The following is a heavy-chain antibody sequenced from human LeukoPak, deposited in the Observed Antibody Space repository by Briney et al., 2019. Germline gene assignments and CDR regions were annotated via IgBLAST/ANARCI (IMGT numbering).Heavy chain of an antibody. V-gene: IGHV3-9*01. CDR2: ISWNSGSI. Sequence: PGRSLRLSCAASGFTFDDYAMHWVRQAPGKGLEWVSGISWNSGSIGYADSVKGRFTISRDNAKNSLYLQMNSLRAEDTAVYYCAKDMWFGELTTSFDPWGQGTLVTVSS. J-gene: IGHJ5*02. CDR3: AKDMWFGELTTSFDP. CDR1: GFTFDDYA. D-gene: IGHD3-10*01.